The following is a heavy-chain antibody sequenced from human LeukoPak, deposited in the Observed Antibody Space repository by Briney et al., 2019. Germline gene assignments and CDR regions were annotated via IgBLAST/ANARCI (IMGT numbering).Heavy chain of an antibody. Sequence: SETLSLTCTVSGGSISGYFWSWIRQPPGKGLEWIGYIYYRASTDYNPSLKSRVTLSMDTSKSQFSLNLRSVTAADTAVYYCARDHSRGHGDYEYWGQGILVTVSS. D-gene: IGHD4-17*01. CDR3: ARDHSRGHGDYEY. CDR2: IYYRAST. CDR1: GGSISGYF. J-gene: IGHJ4*02. V-gene: IGHV4-59*01.